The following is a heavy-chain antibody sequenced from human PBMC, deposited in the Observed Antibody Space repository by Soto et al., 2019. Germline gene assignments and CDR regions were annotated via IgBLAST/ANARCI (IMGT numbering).Heavy chain of an antibody. CDR3: ARPLRGELELFGMDV. V-gene: IGHV3-33*01. CDR2: IWYDGSNK. Sequence: QVQLVESGGGVVQPGRSLRLSCAASGFTFSSYGMHWVRQAPGKGLEWVAVIWYDGSNKYYADSVKGRFTISRDNSKNTLYLQMNGLRAEDTAVYYCARPLRGELELFGMDVWGQGTTVTVSS. J-gene: IGHJ6*02. D-gene: IGHD1-7*01. CDR1: GFTFSSYG.